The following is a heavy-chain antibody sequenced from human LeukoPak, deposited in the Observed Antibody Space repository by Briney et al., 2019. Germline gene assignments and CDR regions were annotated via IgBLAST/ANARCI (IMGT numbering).Heavy chain of an antibody. D-gene: IGHD3-10*01. CDR3: ARDGRRGPQDYFDY. CDR2: IYYSGST. CDR1: GGSISSYC. Sequence: SETLSLTCTVSGGSISSYCWSWIRQPPGKGLEWIGYIYYSGSTNYNPSLKSRVTISVDTSKNQFSLKLSSVTAADTAVYYCARDGRRGPQDYFDYWGQGTLVTVSS. V-gene: IGHV4-59*01. J-gene: IGHJ4*02.